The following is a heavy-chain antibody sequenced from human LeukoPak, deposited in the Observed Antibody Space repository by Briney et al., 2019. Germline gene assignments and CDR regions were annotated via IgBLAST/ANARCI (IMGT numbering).Heavy chain of an antibody. J-gene: IGHJ4*02. CDR1: GFTFSSHC. V-gene: IGHV3-48*01. CDR3: AGGAYYYED. Sequence: GGSLRLSCAASGFTFSSHCMNWVRQAPGKGLEWVSYISSSSSTIYYADSVKGRFTISRDNAKNSLYLQMNSLRAEDTAVYYCAGGAYYYEDWGQGTLVTVSS. CDR2: ISSSSSTI. D-gene: IGHD3-22*01.